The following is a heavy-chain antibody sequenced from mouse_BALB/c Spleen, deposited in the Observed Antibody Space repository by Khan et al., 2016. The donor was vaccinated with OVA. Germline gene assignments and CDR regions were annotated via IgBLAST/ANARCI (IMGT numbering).Heavy chain of an antibody. V-gene: IGHV9-3-1*01. CDR3: AREGLRRVFDY. J-gene: IGHJ2*01. Sequence: QIHLVQSGPELKKPGETVKISCEASGYTFTTYGINWVKQAPGKALEWMGWINTYTGNPTYADDFKGRFAFSLETSASTAYLRINNLKNEDTATYFCAREGLRRVFDYWGQGTTLTVSS. CDR1: GYTFTTYG. CDR2: INTYTGNP. D-gene: IGHD2-4*01.